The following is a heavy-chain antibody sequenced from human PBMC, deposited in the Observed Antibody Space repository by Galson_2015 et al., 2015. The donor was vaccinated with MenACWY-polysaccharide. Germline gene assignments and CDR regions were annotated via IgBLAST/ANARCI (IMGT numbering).Heavy chain of an antibody. J-gene: IGHJ4*02. CDR3: ARDSGTAGADDF. D-gene: IGHD6-13*01. Sequence: SLRLSCAASGFTFSAYSMTWVRQAPGKGLEWVSYISGDSRTIFYAEPMKGRFTISRDNAGNSLYLQMNSLRNEDTALYYCARDSGTAGADDFWGQGTLVTVSS. CDR2: ISGDSRTI. CDR1: GFTFSAYS. V-gene: IGHV3-48*02.